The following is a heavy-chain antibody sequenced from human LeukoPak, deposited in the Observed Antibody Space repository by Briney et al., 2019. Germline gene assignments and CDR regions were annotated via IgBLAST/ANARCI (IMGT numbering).Heavy chain of an antibody. CDR1: GGSFSGYY. V-gene: IGHV4-34*01. Sequence: SETLSLTCAVYGGSFSGYYWSWIRQPPGKGLEWIGEINHSGSTNYNPSLKSRVTISVDTSKNQFSLKLSSATAADTAVYYCARSSGSTSFDYWGQGTLVTVSS. D-gene: IGHD6-19*01. J-gene: IGHJ4*02. CDR2: INHSGST. CDR3: ARSSGSTSFDY.